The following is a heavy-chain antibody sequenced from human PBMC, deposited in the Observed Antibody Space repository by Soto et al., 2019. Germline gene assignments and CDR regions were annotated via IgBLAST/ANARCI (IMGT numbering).Heavy chain of an antibody. CDR3: ARGVPNWFDP. V-gene: IGHV4-30-2*05. Sequence: SETLSLTCAVSGGSISSGGYSWSWIRQPPGKGLEWIGYIYHSGSTYYNPSLKSRVTISVDTSKNQFSLKLSSVTAADTAVYYCARGVPNWFDPWGQGTLVTVSS. CDR1: GGSISSGGYS. CDR2: IYHSGST. J-gene: IGHJ5*02.